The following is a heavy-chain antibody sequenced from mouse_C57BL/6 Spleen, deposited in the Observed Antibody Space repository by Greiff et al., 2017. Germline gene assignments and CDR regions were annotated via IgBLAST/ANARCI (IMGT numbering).Heavy chain of an antibody. V-gene: IGHV5-12*01. D-gene: IGHD2-1*01. CDR3: ASHIYYGNLYYAMDY. Sequence: DVKLVESGGGLVQPGGSLKLSCAASGFTFSDYYMYWVRQTPEKRLEWVAYISNGGGSTYYPDTVKGRFTISRDNAKNTLYLQMSRLKSEDTAMYYCASHIYYGNLYYAMDYWGQGTSVTVSS. J-gene: IGHJ4*01. CDR2: ISNGGGST. CDR1: GFTFSDYY.